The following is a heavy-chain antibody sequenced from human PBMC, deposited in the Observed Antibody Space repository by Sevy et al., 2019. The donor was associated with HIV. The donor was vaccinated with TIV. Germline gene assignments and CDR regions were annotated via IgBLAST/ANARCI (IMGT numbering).Heavy chain of an antibody. J-gene: IGHJ4*02. V-gene: IGHV3-21*04. Sequence: GGSLRLSCAASGFTFSYYDMNWVRQAPGKGLEWVSSISSGSSDIFYAHSVKGRFTISRDNAKNSLYLQMNSLRAEDTAVYYCASPLNYYDSPSAYWGQGTLVTVSS. CDR3: ASPLNYYDSPSAY. CDR1: GFTFSYYD. CDR2: ISSGSSDI. D-gene: IGHD3-22*01.